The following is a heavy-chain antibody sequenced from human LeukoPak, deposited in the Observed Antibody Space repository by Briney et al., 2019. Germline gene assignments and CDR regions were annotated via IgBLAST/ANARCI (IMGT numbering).Heavy chain of an antibody. V-gene: IGHV4-34*01. J-gene: IGHJ4*02. CDR3: ASGGWYRGY. CDR1: GGSFSGYY. CDR2: INHRGST. Sequence: PSETLSLTCAVYGGSFSGYYWTRIRQTPGKGLEWIGEINHRGSTNYNPSLESRVTISVDTSKNHFSLDLTSVTAADTAVYYCASGGWYRGYWGQGTLVTVSS. D-gene: IGHD2-15*01.